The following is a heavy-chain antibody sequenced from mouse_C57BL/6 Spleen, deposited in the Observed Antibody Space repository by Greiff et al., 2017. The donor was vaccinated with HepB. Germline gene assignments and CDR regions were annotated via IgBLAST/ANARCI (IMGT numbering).Heavy chain of an antibody. Sequence: EVQLQQSGPVLVKPGASVKMSCKASGYTFTDYYMNWVKQSHGKSLEWIGVINPYNGGTSYNQKFKGKATLTVDKSSSTAYMELNSLTSEDSAVYYCASKFITTVWSAMDYWGQGTSVTVSS. CDR1: GYTFTDYY. CDR3: ASKFITTVWSAMDY. CDR2: INPYNGGT. D-gene: IGHD1-1*01. J-gene: IGHJ4*01. V-gene: IGHV1-19*01.